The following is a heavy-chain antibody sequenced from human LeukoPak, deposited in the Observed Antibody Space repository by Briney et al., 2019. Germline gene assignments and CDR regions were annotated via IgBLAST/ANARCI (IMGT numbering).Heavy chain of an antibody. Sequence: SETLSLTCTVSGGSISSYYWSWIRQPAGKGLEYIGRIYTGGIPNYNPSLKSRVIMSVDTSKNQFSLKLSSVTAADTAVYYCARDKSISAAGWFDPWGQGTLVTVSS. J-gene: IGHJ5*02. CDR2: IYTGGIP. CDR1: GGSISSYY. D-gene: IGHD6-13*01. CDR3: ARDKSISAAGWFDP. V-gene: IGHV4-4*07.